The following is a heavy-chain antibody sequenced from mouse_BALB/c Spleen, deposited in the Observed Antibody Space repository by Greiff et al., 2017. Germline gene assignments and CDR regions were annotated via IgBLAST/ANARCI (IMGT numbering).Heavy chain of an antibody. J-gene: IGHJ4*01. CDR3: ARAGDY. V-gene: IGHV1-55*01. CDR2: IYPGSGST. Sequence: QVQLQQPGAELVKPGTSVKLSCKASGYNFTSYWINWVKLRPGQGLEWIGDIYPGSGSTNYNEKFKSKATLTVDTSSSTAYMQLSSLASEDSALYYCARAGDYWGQGTSVTVSS. CDR1: GYNFTSYW.